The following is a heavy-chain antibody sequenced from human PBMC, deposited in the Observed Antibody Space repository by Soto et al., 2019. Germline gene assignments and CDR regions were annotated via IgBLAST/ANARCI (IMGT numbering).Heavy chain of an antibody. Sequence: GASVKVSCKASGYTFTNFGISWVRQAPGQGLEWMGWISAYSGNTGFAQKFQGRVTLTRNTSVNTAYIELSSLRSDDTAIYYCATSGGGWYLYWGQGTLVTVSS. CDR3: ATSGGGWYLY. V-gene: IGHV1-8*01. CDR2: ISAYSGNT. D-gene: IGHD6-19*01. J-gene: IGHJ4*02. CDR1: GYTFTNFG.